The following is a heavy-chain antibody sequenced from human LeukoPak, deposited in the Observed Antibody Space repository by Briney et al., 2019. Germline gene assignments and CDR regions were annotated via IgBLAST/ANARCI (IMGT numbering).Heavy chain of an antibody. CDR1: GFTFSSYA. CDR2: ISGSGGST. CDR3: AKDRAGYCSGGSCHDAFDI. Sequence: PGGSLRLSCAASGFTFSSYAMSWVRQAPGKGLEWVSAISGSGGSTYYADSVKGRFTISRDNSKNTLYLQMNSLRAEDTAVYYCAKDRAGYCSGGSCHDAFDIWGQGTMVTVSS. V-gene: IGHV3-23*01. D-gene: IGHD2-15*01. J-gene: IGHJ3*02.